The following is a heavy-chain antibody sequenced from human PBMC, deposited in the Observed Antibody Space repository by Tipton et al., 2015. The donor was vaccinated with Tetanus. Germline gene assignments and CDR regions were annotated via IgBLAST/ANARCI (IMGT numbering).Heavy chain of an antibody. D-gene: IGHD6-13*01. J-gene: IGHJ4*02. V-gene: IGHV3-74*01. CDR2: ISSDGSGT. CDR1: GFTFSSYW. CDR3: AKNSRSSWYEYFES. Sequence: SLRLSCAASGFTFSSYWMHWVRQAPGKGLVWVSRISSDGSGTNYADSVKGRFTISRDNAKKTLHLQMNSLRGEDTAIYYCAKNSRSSWYEYFESWGQGTLVVVSA.